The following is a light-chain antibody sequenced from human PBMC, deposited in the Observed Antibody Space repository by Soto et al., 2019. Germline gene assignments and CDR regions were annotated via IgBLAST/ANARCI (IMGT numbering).Light chain of an antibody. CDR1: QSISNY. CDR3: QQSLNVPFT. V-gene: IGKV1-39*01. J-gene: IGKJ3*01. Sequence: DIQMTQSPSSLSASVRDRVTITCRASQSISNYLNWYQQQPGKAPKLLIYTASRLQSGVPSRFSGSESGTDFTLTISSLQAEDFATYYCQQSLNVPFTFGPGTKVEIK. CDR2: TAS.